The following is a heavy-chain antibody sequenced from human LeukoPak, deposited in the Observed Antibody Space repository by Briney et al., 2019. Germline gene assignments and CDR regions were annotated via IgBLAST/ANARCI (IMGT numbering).Heavy chain of an antibody. D-gene: IGHD3-10*01. Sequence: GGSLRLSCAASGFTFSSYAMSWVRQAPGKGREWVSAISGSGGSTYYADSVKGRFTISRDNSKNTLYLQMNSLRAEDTAVYYCAKLFHGSGSYYNAHLAYGMDVWGQGTTVTVSS. CDR3: AKLFHGSGSYYNAHLAYGMDV. J-gene: IGHJ6*02. CDR2: ISGSGGST. V-gene: IGHV3-23*01. CDR1: GFTFSSYA.